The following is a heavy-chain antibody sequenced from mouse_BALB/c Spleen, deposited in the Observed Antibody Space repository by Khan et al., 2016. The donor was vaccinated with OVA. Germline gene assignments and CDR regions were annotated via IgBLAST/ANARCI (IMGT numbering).Heavy chain of an antibody. V-gene: IGHV9-4*02. CDR2: INTHSGVP. Sequence: QIQLVQSGPELKKPGETVRISCKASGYTFTTAGMQWVQKMPGKGLQWIGWINTHSGVPKYAEDFKGRFAFSLETSASTVYLQITNLKNEDTATYFCARGGAAYYRNDGGAMDYWGQGTSVTVSA. J-gene: IGHJ4*01. D-gene: IGHD2-14*01. CDR3: ARGGAAYYRNDGGAMDY. CDR1: GYTFTTAG.